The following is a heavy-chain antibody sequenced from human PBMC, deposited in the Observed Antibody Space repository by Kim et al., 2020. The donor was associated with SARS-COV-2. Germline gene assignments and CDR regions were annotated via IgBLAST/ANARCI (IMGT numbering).Heavy chain of an antibody. Sequence: RYRPSFQGQVTFSADKPISTAYLQWSSLKASDTAMYYCAREAEFYYGMDVWGQGTTVTVSS. CDR3: AREAEFYYGMDV. J-gene: IGHJ6*02. D-gene: IGHD2-15*01. V-gene: IGHV5-51*04.